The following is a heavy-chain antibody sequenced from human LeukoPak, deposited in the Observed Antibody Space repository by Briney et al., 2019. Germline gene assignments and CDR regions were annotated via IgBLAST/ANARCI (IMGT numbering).Heavy chain of an antibody. V-gene: IGHV4-59*12. CDR2: IYYSGST. J-gene: IGHJ5*02. Sequence: PSETLSLTCTVSGGSISSYYWSWIRQPTGKGLEWIGYIYYSGSTNYIPSLKSRVTISVDKSKNHFSLTLTSVTAADTAVYYCAKSGDYRFDPWGQGTLVTVSS. CDR1: GGSISSYY. CDR3: AKSGDYRFDP. D-gene: IGHD7-27*01.